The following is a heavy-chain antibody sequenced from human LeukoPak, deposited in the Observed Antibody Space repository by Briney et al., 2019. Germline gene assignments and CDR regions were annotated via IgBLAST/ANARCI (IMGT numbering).Heavy chain of an antibody. V-gene: IGHV3-15*01. Sequence: GGSLRLSCAASGITFTNAWVRSVGQAPGKGLEWVGCIYRSSNGETTDYGAPVKGRFTMSKDDSKNTLYLQMNSLKSDGTSLYYCTTYSSGSCPFWGQGTLVTVSS. CDR2: IYRSSNGETT. CDR3: TTYSSGSCPF. CDR1: GITFTNAW. D-gene: IGHD6-19*01. J-gene: IGHJ4*02.